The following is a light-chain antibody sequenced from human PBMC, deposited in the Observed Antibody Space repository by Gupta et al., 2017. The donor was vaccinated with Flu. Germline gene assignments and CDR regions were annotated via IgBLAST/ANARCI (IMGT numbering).Light chain of an antibody. V-gene: IGKV1-5*03. CDR3: QQYESDSLT. Sequence: DIQMTQSPSTLSASVGDRGTITCRASQSISSWLAWYQLKPGKAPKLLIYKASTSQTGVPSRFSGSGSGTRFTLTISGLQPDDFATYYCQQYESDSLTFGQGTKVEVK. CDR1: QSISSW. CDR2: KAS. J-gene: IGKJ1*01.